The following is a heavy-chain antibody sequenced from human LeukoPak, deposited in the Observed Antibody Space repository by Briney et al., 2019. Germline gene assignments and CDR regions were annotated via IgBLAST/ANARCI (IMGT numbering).Heavy chain of an antibody. CDR2: MNPNSGNT. V-gene: IGHV1-8*01. D-gene: IGHD2-15*01. J-gene: IGHJ3*02. Sequence: ASVKVSCKASGYTFTSYDINWVRQATGQGLEWMGWMNPNSGNTGYAQKFQGRVTMTRNTSISTAYMELSSLRAEDTAVYYCARDQGWYDAFDIWGQGTMVTVSS. CDR3: ARDQGWYDAFDI. CDR1: GYTFTSYD.